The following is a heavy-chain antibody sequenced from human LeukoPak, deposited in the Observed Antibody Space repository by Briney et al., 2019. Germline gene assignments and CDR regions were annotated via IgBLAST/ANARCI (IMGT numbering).Heavy chain of an antibody. CDR2: ISSSGSTI. D-gene: IGHD2-15*01. CDR3: ARDSAVYCSGGSCYSPHFDY. J-gene: IGHJ4*02. CDR1: GFTFSSYE. Sequence: GGSLRLSCAASGFTFSSYEMNWVRQAPGKGLEWVSYISSSGSTIYYADSAKGRFTISRDNAKNSLYLQMNSLRAEDTAVYYCARDSAVYCSGGSCYSPHFDYWGQGTLVTVSS. V-gene: IGHV3-48*03.